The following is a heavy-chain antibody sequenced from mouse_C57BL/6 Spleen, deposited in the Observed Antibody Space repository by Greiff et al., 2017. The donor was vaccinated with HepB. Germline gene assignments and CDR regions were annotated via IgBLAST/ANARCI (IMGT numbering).Heavy chain of an antibody. CDR2: IYPGSGST. CDR3: ARYYYGFYYFCY. Sequence: VQLQQPGAELVKPGASVKMSCKASGYTFTSYWITWVKQRPGQGLEWIGDIYPGSGSTNYNEKFKSKATLTVDTSSSTAYMQLSSLTSEDSAVYYCARYYYGFYYFCYWGQGTTLTVSS. J-gene: IGHJ2*01. V-gene: IGHV1-55*01. D-gene: IGHD1-1*01. CDR1: GYTFTSYW.